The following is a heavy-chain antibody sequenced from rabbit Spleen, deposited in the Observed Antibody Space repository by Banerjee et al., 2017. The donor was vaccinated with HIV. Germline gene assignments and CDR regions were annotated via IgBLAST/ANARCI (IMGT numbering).Heavy chain of an antibody. CDR3: ARDTSSSFSSYGMDL. J-gene: IGHJ6*01. V-gene: IGHV1S45*01. Sequence: QEQLTESGGGLVKPGASLTLTCTASGVSFSGSSYMCWVRQAPGKGLEWIACIELGGSGFTYFASWAKGRFTISKTSSTTVTLHMTSLTAADTATYFCARDTSSSFSSYGMDLWGPGTLVTVS. CDR2: IELGGSGFT. CDR1: GVSFSGSSY. D-gene: IGHD1-1*01.